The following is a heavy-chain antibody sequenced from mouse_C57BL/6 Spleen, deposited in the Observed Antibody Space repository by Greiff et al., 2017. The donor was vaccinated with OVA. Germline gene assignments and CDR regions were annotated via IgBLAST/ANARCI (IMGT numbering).Heavy chain of an antibody. CDR3: ARDMGKRGAWFAY. CDR1: VFSFPHCYLS. D-gene: IGHD1-1*02. Sequence: EVQLQPSGPALVKPSPSVSLSCSVSVFSFPHCYLSWFLPRPFPGLYLVWIGYLSSGGTTDSNPSLNSRISITRDTSKNQLFRQLNSVTTEDIATDYCARDMGKRGAWFAYWGQGTLVTVSA. V-gene: IGHV3-4*01. J-gene: IGHJ3*01. CDR2: LSSGGTT.